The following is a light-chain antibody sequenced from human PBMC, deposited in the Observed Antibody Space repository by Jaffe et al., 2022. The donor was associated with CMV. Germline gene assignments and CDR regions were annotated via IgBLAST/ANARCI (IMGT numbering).Light chain of an antibody. CDR1: QVVGSRY. J-gene: IGKJ1*01. V-gene: IGKV3-20*01. CDR3: HQYGGSPRT. CDR2: GAS. Sequence: EIVLTQSPGTLSLSPGERATLSCRASQVVGSRYVAWYQQKPGQAPRLLIYGASSRATGIPDRFSGGGSGTDFTLAISRLEPEDFAVYYCHQYGGSPRTFGQGTKVEIK.